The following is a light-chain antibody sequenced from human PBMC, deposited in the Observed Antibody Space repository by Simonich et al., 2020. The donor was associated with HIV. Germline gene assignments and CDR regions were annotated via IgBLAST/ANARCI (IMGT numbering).Light chain of an antibody. CDR3: QQYNNWPLT. V-gene: IGKV3-15*01. CDR1: QSVSSN. Sequence: EIVMTQSAATLSVSPGERATPPCRASQSVSSNFAWYQQKPGQAPRLLIFGASTRATGIPARFSGSGSGTEFTLTISSMQSEDFAVYYCQQYNNWPLTFGPGTKVDIK. J-gene: IGKJ3*01. CDR2: GAS.